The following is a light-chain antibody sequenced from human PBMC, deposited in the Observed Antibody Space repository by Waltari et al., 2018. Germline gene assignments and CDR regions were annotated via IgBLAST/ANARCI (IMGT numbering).Light chain of an antibody. Sequence: DIQMTQSPSTLSASVGDRVTITCRASQSISHWLAWYQQKPGKAPKLLISKASSLEKEVPSRFSGSGSGTEFTLTITNLQPDDFATFDCQRYDDYPPTFGGGTKVEIK. CDR3: QRYDDYPPT. J-gene: IGKJ4*01. CDR1: QSISHW. V-gene: IGKV1-5*03. CDR2: KAS.